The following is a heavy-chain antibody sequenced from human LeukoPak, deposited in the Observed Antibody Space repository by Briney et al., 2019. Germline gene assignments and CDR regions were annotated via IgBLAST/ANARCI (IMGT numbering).Heavy chain of an antibody. J-gene: IGHJ6*03. V-gene: IGHV1-18*01. Sequence: ASVKVSCKASGYTFTSYGISWVRQAPGQGLEWMGWISAYNGNTNYAQKLQGRVTMTTDTSTSTAYMELRSLRSDDTAVYYCARMLCSSTSCYGEDYYYYYMDVWGKGTTATVSS. D-gene: IGHD2-2*01. CDR2: ISAYNGNT. CDR1: GYTFTSYG. CDR3: ARMLCSSTSCYGEDYYYYYMDV.